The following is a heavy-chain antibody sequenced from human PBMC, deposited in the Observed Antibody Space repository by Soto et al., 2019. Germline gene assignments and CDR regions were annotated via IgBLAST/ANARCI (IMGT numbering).Heavy chain of an antibody. CDR1: GFTFSSYS. D-gene: IGHD3-3*01. V-gene: IGHV3-48*02. CDR2: ISSSSSTI. Sequence: WGSLRLSCAASGFTFSSYSMNWVRQAPGKGLEWVSYISSSSSTIYYADSVKGRFTISRDNAKNSLYLQMNSRRDEDTAVYYCARGPTIFGVGEEWYYGMDVWGQGTTVTVSS. CDR3: ARGPTIFGVGEEWYYGMDV. J-gene: IGHJ6*02.